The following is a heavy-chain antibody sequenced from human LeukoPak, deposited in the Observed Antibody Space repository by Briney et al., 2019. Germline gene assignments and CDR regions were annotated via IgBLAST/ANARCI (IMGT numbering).Heavy chain of an antibody. V-gene: IGHV3-30*04. J-gene: IGHJ4*02. CDR3: ARGYSSGWYHPFDY. Sequence: GGSLRLSCAASGFTFSSYAMHWVRQAPGKGLEWVSVISYDGSNKYYADSVKGRFTISRDNSKNTLYLQMNSLRAEDTAVYYCARGYSSGWYHPFDYWGQGTLVTVSS. CDR1: GFTFSSYA. D-gene: IGHD6-19*01. CDR2: ISYDGSNK.